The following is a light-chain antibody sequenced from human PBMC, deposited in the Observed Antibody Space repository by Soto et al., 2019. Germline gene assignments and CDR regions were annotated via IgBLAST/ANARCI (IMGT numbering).Light chain of an antibody. V-gene: IGLV2-14*03. CDR2: DVI. Sequence: QSALTQPASVSGSPGQSITISCTGSSSDVGGYNSVSWYQQHPGKVPKLVIYDVINRPSGISTRFSGSKSGNTASLTISGLQAEDEAHYYCSSYTSISASGIFGGGTKLTVL. J-gene: IGLJ2*01. CDR3: SSYTSISASGI. CDR1: SSDVGGYNS.